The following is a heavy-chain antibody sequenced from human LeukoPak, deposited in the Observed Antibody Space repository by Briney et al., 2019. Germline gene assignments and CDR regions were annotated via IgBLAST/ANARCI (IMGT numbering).Heavy chain of an antibody. J-gene: IGHJ6*02. CDR2: IYSGGST. D-gene: IGHD3-10*01. Sequence: GGSLRLSCAASGFTVSSNYMTWVRQAPGKGLEWVSIIYSGGSTYYADSVKGRFTISRDSSKNMVNLQMNSLRAEDTAVYYCARGVRGTMVRGVAYYYGMDVWGQGTTVTVSS. CDR1: GFTVSSNY. V-gene: IGHV3-53*01. CDR3: ARGVRGTMVRGVAYYYGMDV.